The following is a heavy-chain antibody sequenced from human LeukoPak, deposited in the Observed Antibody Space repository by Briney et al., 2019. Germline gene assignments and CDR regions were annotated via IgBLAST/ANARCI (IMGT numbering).Heavy chain of an antibody. J-gene: IGHJ4*02. CDR3: ARFSPRAMGNYLDF. V-gene: IGHV4-30-2*01. Sequence: SETLSLTCTVSGGSVISGSSYWGWIRQPPGKGLEWIGYIYPRGSTYYNPSLKSRVILSLDKSANQFSLNLSSVTAADTAVYYCARFSPRAMGNYLDFWGQGTLVTVSS. CDR1: GGSVISGSSY. D-gene: IGHD7-27*01. CDR2: IYPRGST.